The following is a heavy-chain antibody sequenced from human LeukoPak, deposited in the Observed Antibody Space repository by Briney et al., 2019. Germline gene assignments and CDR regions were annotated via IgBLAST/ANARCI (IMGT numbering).Heavy chain of an antibody. D-gene: IGHD6-19*01. Sequence: VASVKVSCKTFGYTFTVYYIHWVRQAPGQGLEWMGWISAYNGNTNYAQKLQGRVTMTTDTSTSTAYMELRSLRSDDTAVYYCARDVAVAGTDYYGMDVWGQGTTVTVSS. V-gene: IGHV1-18*04. CDR2: ISAYNGNT. J-gene: IGHJ6*02. CDR1: GYTFTVYY. CDR3: ARDVAVAGTDYYGMDV.